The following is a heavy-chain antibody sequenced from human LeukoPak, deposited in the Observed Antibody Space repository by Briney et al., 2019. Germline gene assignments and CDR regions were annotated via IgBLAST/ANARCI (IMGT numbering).Heavy chain of an antibody. D-gene: IGHD3-3*01. V-gene: IGHV3-48*03. CDR3: ARGVVIVGIDY. CDR2: ISSGGSTI. CDR1: GFTFSNYE. J-gene: IGHJ4*02. Sequence: PGGSLRLSCAASGFTFSNYEMYWVRQAPGKGLEWVSYISSGGSTINYADSVKGRFTISRDNAKNSLYLKMNSPRAEDTAAYYCARGVVIVGIDYWGQGTLVTVSS.